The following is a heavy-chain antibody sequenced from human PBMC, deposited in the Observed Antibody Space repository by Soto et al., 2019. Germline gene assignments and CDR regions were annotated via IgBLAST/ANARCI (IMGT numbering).Heavy chain of an antibody. Sequence: QVQLVQSGAEVKKPGSSVKVSCKASGGTFSSYAISWVRQAPGQGLEWMGGIIPIFGTANYAQKFQGRVTINAYDSTRTAYMDMSSLRPEDTAVYYCARFSRTGAGDYWGQGTLVTVSS. CDR3: ARFSRTGAGDY. CDR2: IIPIFGTA. V-gene: IGHV1-69*12. CDR1: GGTFSSYA. D-gene: IGHD3-10*01. J-gene: IGHJ4*02.